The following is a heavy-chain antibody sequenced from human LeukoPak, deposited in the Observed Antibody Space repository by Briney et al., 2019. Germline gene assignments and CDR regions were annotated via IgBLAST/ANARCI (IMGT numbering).Heavy chain of an antibody. CDR2: ISTDSGTL. Sequence: TGGSLRLSCASSGFTSSAYHMNWVRQAPGKGLEWISFISTDSGTLYYADSVKGRFTISRDNAANSLYLQMNNLRDEDTAVYYCARRGPFDYWGQGTMVTVSS. CDR3: ARRGPFDY. J-gene: IGHJ4*02. CDR1: GFTSSAYH. V-gene: IGHV3-48*02.